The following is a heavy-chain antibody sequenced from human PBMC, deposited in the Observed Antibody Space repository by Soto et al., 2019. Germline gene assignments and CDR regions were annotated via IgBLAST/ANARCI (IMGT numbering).Heavy chain of an antibody. Sequence: QTLSLTCSLSGDSVCRTSDAWNWIRQSPSRGLELLGMTYYMSNWSNDYAVSVKSRITINPDTSKNQFSLQLYSVTPEETAVYYCAGVSWFRGMDVWGQGTPVTISS. D-gene: IGHD3-10*01. V-gene: IGHV6-1*01. CDR3: AGVSWFRGMDV. J-gene: IGHJ6*02. CDR1: GDSVCRTSDA. CDR2: TYYMSNWSN.